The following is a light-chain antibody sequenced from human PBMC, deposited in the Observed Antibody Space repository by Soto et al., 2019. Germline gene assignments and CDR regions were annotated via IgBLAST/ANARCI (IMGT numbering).Light chain of an antibody. V-gene: IGKV1-39*01. CDR2: VAS. J-gene: IGKJ5*01. Sequence: DIQMTQSPSSLSASVGDSVTITCRASQSINIYLSWYQQKPGKAPKLLINVASTLQGGVPSRFSGSESGTDFTLTISSLQPEDFATYYCQQSYSTPITFGQGTRLEIK. CDR1: QSINIY. CDR3: QQSYSTPIT.